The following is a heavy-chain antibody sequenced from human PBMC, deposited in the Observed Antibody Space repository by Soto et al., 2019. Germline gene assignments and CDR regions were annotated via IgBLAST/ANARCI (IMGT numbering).Heavy chain of an antibody. V-gene: IGHV1-69*13. CDR3: ARSPDYYDSSGYYSWLDY. Sequence: GASVKVSCKASGGTFSSYAISWVRQAPGQGLEWMGGIIPIFGTANYAQKFQGRVTITADESTSTAYMELSSLRSEDTAVYYCARSPDYYDSSGYYSWLDYWGQGTLVTVSS. J-gene: IGHJ4*02. D-gene: IGHD3-22*01. CDR2: IIPIFGTA. CDR1: GGTFSSYA.